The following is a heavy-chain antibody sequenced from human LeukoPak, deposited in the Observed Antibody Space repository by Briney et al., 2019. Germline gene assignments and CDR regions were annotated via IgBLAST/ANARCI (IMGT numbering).Heavy chain of an antibody. V-gene: IGHV3-74*01. D-gene: IGHD6-19*01. Sequence: GGSLRLSCAASGFTFSSYWMHWVRQAPGKGLVWVSRINSDGSSTSYADSVKGRFTISRDNAKNTLYLQMNSLRAEDTAVYYCARAPYSSGWLLDYWGQGTLVTVSS. CDR2: INSDGSST. CDR1: GFTFSSYW. CDR3: ARAPYSSGWLLDY. J-gene: IGHJ4*02.